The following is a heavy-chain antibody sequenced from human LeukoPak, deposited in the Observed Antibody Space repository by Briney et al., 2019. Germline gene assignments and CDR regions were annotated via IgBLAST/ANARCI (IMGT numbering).Heavy chain of an antibody. CDR3: ARVARGGIVVVPAAMHY. D-gene: IGHD2-2*01. V-gene: IGHV3-30*04. J-gene: IGHJ4*02. CDR2: ISYDGSNK. CDR1: GFTFSSYA. Sequence: PGGSLRLSCAASGFTFSSYAMHWVRQAPGKGLEGVAVISYDGSNKYYADSVKGRFTISRDNSKNTLYLQMNSLRAEDTAVYYCARVARGGIVVVPAAMHYWGQGTLVTVSS.